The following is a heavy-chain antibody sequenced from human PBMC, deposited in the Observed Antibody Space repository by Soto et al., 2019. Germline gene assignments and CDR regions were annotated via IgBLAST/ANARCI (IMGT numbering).Heavy chain of an antibody. CDR1: GLTVSHNY. CDR3: VRPRPSGENYGRDV. Sequence: EVQLVESGGGLIQPGGSLRLSCVASGLTVSHNYMAWVRQAPEMGLEWVSILYTEGTTYYADSVKGRFTISRDSSKNTLFLQMDSLRAEDTAVYYCVRPRPSGENYGRDVWGQGTTVTVSS. D-gene: IGHD3-16*01. CDR2: LYTEGTT. V-gene: IGHV3-53*01. J-gene: IGHJ6*02.